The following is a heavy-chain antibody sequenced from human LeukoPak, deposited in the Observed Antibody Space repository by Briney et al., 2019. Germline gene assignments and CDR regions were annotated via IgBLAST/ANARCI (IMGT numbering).Heavy chain of an antibody. CDR1: GFTFSTYN. J-gene: IGHJ4*02. CDR2: ISTSSSYI. D-gene: IGHD4-23*01. CDR3: ARRAGGYSHPYDY. V-gene: IGHV3-21*04. Sequence: PGGSLRLSCAASGFTFSTYNMKWVRQAPGKGLEWVSSISTSSSYIYYADSVKGRFTISRDNARNSLNLQMNSLRAEDTAVYYCARRAGGYSHPYDYWGQGILVTVSS.